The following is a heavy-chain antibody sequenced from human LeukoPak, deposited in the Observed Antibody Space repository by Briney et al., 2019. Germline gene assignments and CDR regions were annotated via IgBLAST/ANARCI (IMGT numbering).Heavy chain of an antibody. V-gene: IGHV3-48*03. J-gene: IGHJ5*02. CDR1: GFTFSSYE. Sequence: PGGSLRLSCAASGFTFSSYEMNWVRQAPGKGLEWVSYISSSGSTIYYADSVKGRFTISRDNAKNSLYLQMNGLRAEDTAVYYCAFGRNWFDPWGQGTLITVSS. CDR2: ISSSGSTI. CDR3: AFGRNWFDP. D-gene: IGHD3-10*01.